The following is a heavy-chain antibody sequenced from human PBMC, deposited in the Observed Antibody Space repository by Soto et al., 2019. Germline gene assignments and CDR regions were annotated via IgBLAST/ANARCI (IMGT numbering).Heavy chain of an antibody. V-gene: IGHV3-23*01. J-gene: IGHJ1*01. CDR3: ARWSYLHN. CDR1: GFSFGSYA. CDR2: ISGSDGKT. Sequence: GGSLRLSCAASGFSFGSYALSWVRQAPGKGLEWVSTISGSDGKTFYADSVKGRFSISRDTSQSTLYLQMNSLRADDTAMYYCARWSYLHNWGQGTRVTVSS. D-gene: IGHD3-10*01.